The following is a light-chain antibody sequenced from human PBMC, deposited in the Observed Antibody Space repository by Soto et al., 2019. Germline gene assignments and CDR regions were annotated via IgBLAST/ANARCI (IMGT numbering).Light chain of an antibody. Sequence: QSALTQPRSVSGSPGQSVTISCTGTSSDVGGYDYVSWYQQHPGKAPKLMIYDVTKRPSGVPDRFSGSKSGNTASLTIAGLQAEDDADYFCYSYAGMSTSEVFGTGNKLTVL. CDR3: YSYAGMSTSEV. CDR2: DVT. J-gene: IGLJ1*01. V-gene: IGLV2-11*01. CDR1: SSDVGGYDY.